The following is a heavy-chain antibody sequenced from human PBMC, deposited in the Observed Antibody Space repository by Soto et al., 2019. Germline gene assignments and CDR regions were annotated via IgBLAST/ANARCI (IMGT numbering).Heavy chain of an antibody. D-gene: IGHD7-27*01. CDR3: ARGPNWGYRFDS. Sequence: QVQLVQSGAEVKKPGSSVKVSCEASGGTFSGHAISWVRQAPGQGPEWMGGLIPLFGTTQHAQNFQDRLTITADKSTSTAYIELTSLRFEDTAIYYWARGPNWGYRFDSWGQGTLVTVSS. V-gene: IGHV1-69*06. CDR2: LIPLFGTT. CDR1: GGTFSGHA. J-gene: IGHJ4*02.